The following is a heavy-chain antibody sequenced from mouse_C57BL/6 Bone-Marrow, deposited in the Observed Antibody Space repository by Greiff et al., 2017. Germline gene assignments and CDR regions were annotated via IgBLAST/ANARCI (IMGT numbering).Heavy chain of an antibody. CDR2: IDPNSGGT. CDR3: ARGVYGYDDYAMDY. V-gene: IGHV1-72*01. Sequence: QVQLQQPGAELVKPGASVKLSCKASGYNFTSYWMHWVKQRPGRGLEWIGRIDPNSGGTKYNEKFKGKATLTVDTPSSTAYMQLSSLTSEDAAVYYCARGVYGYDDYAMDYWGQGTSVTVSS. J-gene: IGHJ4*01. D-gene: IGHD2-2*01. CDR1: GYNFTSYW.